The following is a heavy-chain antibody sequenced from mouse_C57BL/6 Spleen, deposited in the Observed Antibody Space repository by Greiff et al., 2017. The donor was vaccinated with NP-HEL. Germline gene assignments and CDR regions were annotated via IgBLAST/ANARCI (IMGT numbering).Heavy chain of an antibody. Sequence: VQLKESGAELVRPGASVKLSCTASGFNIKDDYMHWVKQRPEQGLEWIGWIDPENGDTEYASKFQGKATITADTSSNTAYLQLSSLTSEDTAVYYCPYGSSFDYWGQGTTLTVSS. J-gene: IGHJ2*01. CDR1: GFNIKDDY. D-gene: IGHD1-1*01. CDR2: IDPENGDT. CDR3: PYGSSFDY. V-gene: IGHV14-4*01.